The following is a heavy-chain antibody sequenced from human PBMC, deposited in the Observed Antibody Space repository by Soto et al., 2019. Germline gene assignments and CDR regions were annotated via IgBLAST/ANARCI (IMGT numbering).Heavy chain of an antibody. D-gene: IGHD3-10*01. CDR2: ISPDNGNT. CDR1: GYTFTIYG. J-gene: IGHJ4*02. CDR3: ARDMGFGLSDY. V-gene: IGHV1-18*01. Sequence: ASVKVSCKASGYTFTIYGINWVRQAPGQGLEWMGWISPDNGNTNYSQKFLGRVTITRDTSASTAYMELSSLRSEDTAVYYCARDMGFGLSDYWGQGILVTVSS.